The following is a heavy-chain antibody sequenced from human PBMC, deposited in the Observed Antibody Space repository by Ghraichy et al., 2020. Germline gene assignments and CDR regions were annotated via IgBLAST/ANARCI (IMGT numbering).Heavy chain of an antibody. V-gene: IGHV3-21*01. CDR2: ITNSGSSI. CDR3: ATKLGGFGELLSGS. J-gene: IGHJ5*02. D-gene: IGHD3-10*01. Sequence: GESLNISCAASGFIFSSYTMNWVRQAPGKGLEWVSAITNSGSSIYYADSVKGRFTISRDNAKNSLYLQMNSLRAEDTAVYYCATKLGGFGELLSGSWGQGTLVTVSS. CDR1: GFIFSSYT.